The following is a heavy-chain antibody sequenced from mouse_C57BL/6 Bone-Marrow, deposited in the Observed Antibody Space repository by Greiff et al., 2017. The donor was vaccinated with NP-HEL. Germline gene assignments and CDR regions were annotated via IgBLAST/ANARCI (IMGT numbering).Heavy chain of an antibody. CDR2: IYPGDGDT. CDR3: ARGDYGSRRFGYAMDY. J-gene: IGHJ4*01. D-gene: IGHD1-1*01. CDR1: GYAFSSYW. V-gene: IGHV1-80*01. Sequence: QVQLQQSGAELVKPGASVKISCKASGYAFSSYWMTWVKERPGKGLEWIGQIYPGDGDTKYNGKFKGKATLTADKSSSTAYLQVRSLTSADSAAYFGARGDYGSRRFGYAMDYWGQGTSVTVSA.